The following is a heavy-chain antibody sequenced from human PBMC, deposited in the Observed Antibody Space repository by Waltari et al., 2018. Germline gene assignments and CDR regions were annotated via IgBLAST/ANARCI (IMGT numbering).Heavy chain of an antibody. J-gene: IGHJ4*02. CDR2: ISSSGSTI. Sequence: EVQLVESGGGLVQQGGSLRLSCAASGVTFRSHEVQWVRQAPGKGLEWVSYISSSGSTIYYADSVKGRFTISRDNAKNSLYLQMNSLRAEDTAVYYCARGYSSSWYSPPIDYWGQGTLVTVSS. V-gene: IGHV3-48*03. CDR1: GVTFRSHE. CDR3: ARGYSSSWYSPPIDY. D-gene: IGHD6-13*01.